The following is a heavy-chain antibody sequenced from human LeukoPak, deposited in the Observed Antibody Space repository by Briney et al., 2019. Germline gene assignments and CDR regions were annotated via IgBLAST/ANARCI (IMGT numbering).Heavy chain of an antibody. CDR1: GFTFSSYA. CDR3: AKDPGSAGSY. Sequence: GGSLRLSCAASGFTFSSYAMSWVRQAPGKGLEWVSAISGSGGSTYYADSEKGRFTISRDNSKNTLHLQMNSLRAEDTAVYYCAKDPGSAGSYWGQGTLVTVSS. J-gene: IGHJ4*02. V-gene: IGHV3-23*01. D-gene: IGHD1-14*01. CDR2: ISGSGGST.